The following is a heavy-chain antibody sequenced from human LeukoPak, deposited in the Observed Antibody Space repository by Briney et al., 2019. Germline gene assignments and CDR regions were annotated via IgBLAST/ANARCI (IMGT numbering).Heavy chain of an antibody. V-gene: IGHV3-7*01. CDR2: INRDSSVK. J-gene: IGHJ4*02. CDR3: ARDPGSSAFDL. D-gene: IGHD1-14*01. Sequence: ANINRDSSVKNYVDSVKGRFTISRDNAKKSLFLELNSLRADDTAVFYCARDPGSSAFDLWGQGSLVTVST.